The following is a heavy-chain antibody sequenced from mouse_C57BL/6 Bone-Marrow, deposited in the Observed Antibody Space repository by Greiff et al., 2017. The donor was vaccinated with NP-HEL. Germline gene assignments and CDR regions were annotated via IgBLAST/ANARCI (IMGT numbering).Heavy chain of an antibody. CDR3: ASSLPSIPFAY. V-gene: IGHV1-75*01. J-gene: IGHJ3*01. CDR1: GYTFTDYY. CDR2: IFPGSGST. D-gene: IGHD2-10*02. Sequence: VQLQQSGPELVKPGASVKISCKASGYTFTDYYINWVKQRPGQGLEWIGWIFPGSGSTYYNEKFKGKATLTVDKSSSTAYMLLCSLTSEDSAVYFCASSLPSIPFAYWGQGTLVTVSA.